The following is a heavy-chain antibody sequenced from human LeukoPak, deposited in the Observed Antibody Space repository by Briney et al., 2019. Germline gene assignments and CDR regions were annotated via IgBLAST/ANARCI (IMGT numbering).Heavy chain of an antibody. CDR2: INPSSGGT. J-gene: IGHJ6*03. D-gene: IGHD2-2*02. Sequence: ASVKVSCKASGYTFTGYYMHWVRQAPGQGLEWMGWINPSSGGTNYAQKFQGRVTMTRDTSISTAYMELSRLRSDDTAVYYCARACSSTSCYTRDYYYYYYMDVWGKGTTVTVSS. CDR3: ARACSSTSCYTRDYYYYYYMDV. CDR1: GYTFTGYY. V-gene: IGHV1-2*02.